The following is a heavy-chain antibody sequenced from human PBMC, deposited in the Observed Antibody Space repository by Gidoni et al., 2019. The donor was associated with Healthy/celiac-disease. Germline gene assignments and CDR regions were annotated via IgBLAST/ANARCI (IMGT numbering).Heavy chain of an antibody. V-gene: IGHV1-69*01. Sequence: QVQLVQSGAEVKKPGSSVKVSCKASGGTFSSYAISWVRQAPGQGLEWMGGIIPIFGTANYAQKFQGRVTITADESTSTAYMELSSLRSEDTAVYYCARDLRKVVLGYYYYYYGMDVWGQGTTVTVSS. CDR2: IIPIFGTA. CDR1: GGTFSSYA. CDR3: ARDLRKVVLGYYYYYYGMDV. D-gene: IGHD2-2*01. J-gene: IGHJ6*02.